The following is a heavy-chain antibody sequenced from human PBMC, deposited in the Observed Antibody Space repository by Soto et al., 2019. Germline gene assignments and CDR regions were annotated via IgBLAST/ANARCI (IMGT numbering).Heavy chain of an antibody. Sequence: GESLKISCKGSGYSFTSYWIGWVRQMPGKGLEWMGIIYPGDSDTRYSPSFQGQVTISADKSISTAYLQWSSLKASDTAMYYCARSGYSSGWYVPSDYWGQGTLVTVSS. CDR3: ARSGYSSGWYVPSDY. CDR1: GYSFTSYW. V-gene: IGHV5-51*01. CDR2: IYPGDSDT. D-gene: IGHD6-19*01. J-gene: IGHJ4*02.